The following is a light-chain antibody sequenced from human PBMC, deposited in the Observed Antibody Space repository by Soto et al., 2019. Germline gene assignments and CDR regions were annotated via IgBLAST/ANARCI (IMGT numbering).Light chain of an antibody. CDR2: AAS. CDR3: QHYNSYSEA. V-gene: IGKV1-12*01. J-gene: IGKJ1*01. CDR1: QGISSW. Sequence: DIQMTQSPSSVSASVGDRVTITCRASQGISSWLAWYQQRPGKVPKLLIYAASNLQSEVPSRFSGSGSGTDFTLTISSLQPEDFATYYCQHYNSYSEAFGQGTKVELK.